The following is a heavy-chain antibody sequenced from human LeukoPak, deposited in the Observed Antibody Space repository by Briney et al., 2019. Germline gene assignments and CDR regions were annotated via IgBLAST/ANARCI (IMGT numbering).Heavy chain of an antibody. D-gene: IGHD5-18*01. V-gene: IGHV3-7*04. J-gene: IGHJ4*02. CDR1: GFTFSNYW. CDR2: IDQYGRAK. CDR3: ARADSYGSILDY. Sequence: GGSLRLSCAASGFTFSNYWMSWVRQAPGKGLEWVANIDQYGRAKYYVDSVRGRFTFSRDNTKNSLHLQMNSLRAEDTAVYYCARADSYGSILDYWGQGTRVIDSS.